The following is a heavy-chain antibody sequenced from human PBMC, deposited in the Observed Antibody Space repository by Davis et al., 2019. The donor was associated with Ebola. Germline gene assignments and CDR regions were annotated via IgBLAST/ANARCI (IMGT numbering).Heavy chain of an antibody. CDR1: GFSFSDSA. V-gene: IGHV3-73*01. Sequence: GGSLRLSCAASGFSFSDSAMHWVRQASGKGLEWVGRIRSKPNNYATQYAASVKGRFTISRDDSKNTAYLQMNSPKTEDTAVYYCTRHVYGGNPFDYWGQGTLVTVSS. D-gene: IGHD4-23*01. CDR2: IRSKPNNYAT. CDR3: TRHVYGGNPFDY. J-gene: IGHJ4*02.